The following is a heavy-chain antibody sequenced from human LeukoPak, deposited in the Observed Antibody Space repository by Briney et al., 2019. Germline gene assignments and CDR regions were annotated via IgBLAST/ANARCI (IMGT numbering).Heavy chain of an antibody. V-gene: IGHV4-4*09. Sequence: PSETLSLTCTVSGGSISSYYRSWIRQPPGKGLEWIGYIYTSGSTNYNPSLKSRVTISVDTSKNQFSLKLSSVTAADTAVYYCARHMEPPDNWFDPWGQGTLVTVSS. CDR1: GGSISSYY. CDR3: ARHMEPPDNWFDP. CDR2: IYTSGST. D-gene: IGHD1-26*01. J-gene: IGHJ5*02.